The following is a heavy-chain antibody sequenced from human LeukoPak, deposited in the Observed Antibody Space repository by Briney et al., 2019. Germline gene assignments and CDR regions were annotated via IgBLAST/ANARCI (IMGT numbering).Heavy chain of an antibody. V-gene: IGHV4-30-4*01. CDR3: ARIVDIDSSSIYGMDV. CDR2: IYYSGST. J-gene: IGHJ6*04. D-gene: IGHD6-13*01. CDR1: GGSISSGDYY. Sequence: PTQTLSLTCTVSGGSISSGDYYWSWIRQPPGKGLEWIGYIYYSGSTYYNPSLKSRVTISVDTSKNQFSLKLSSVTAADTAVYYCARIVDIDSSSIYGMDVWGKGTTVTVSS.